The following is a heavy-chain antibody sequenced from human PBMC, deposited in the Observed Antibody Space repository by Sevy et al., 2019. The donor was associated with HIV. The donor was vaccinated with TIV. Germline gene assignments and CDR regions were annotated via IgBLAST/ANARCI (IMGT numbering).Heavy chain of an antibody. CDR1: GFTFSDYA. J-gene: IGHJ5*02. V-gene: IGHV3-30*18. D-gene: IGHD7-27*01. Sequence: GGSLRLSCAASGFTFSDYAMHWVRLAPGKGLEWVELMSYDGSNQYYADSVKGGFTISRDNSKNTLYMQMNSRRVEDTAVYYCAKGDGALTGIDPWGQGTLVTVSS. CDR3: AKGDGALTGIDP. CDR2: MSYDGSNQ.